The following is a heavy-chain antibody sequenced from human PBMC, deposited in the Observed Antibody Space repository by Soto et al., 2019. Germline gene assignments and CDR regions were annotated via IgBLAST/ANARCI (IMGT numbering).Heavy chain of an antibody. D-gene: IGHD2-8*02. V-gene: IGHV4-59*12. CDR3: ARDKITGLFDY. CDR1: GCSISSYY. CDR2: IYYSGST. Sequence: PFETLSLPCTVAGCSISSYYWRWILQPPGKGLEWIGYIYYSGSTNYNPSLKSRVTISVDTSKNQFSLKLTSVTAADTAVYYCARDKITGLFDYWGQGTLVTVSS. J-gene: IGHJ4*02.